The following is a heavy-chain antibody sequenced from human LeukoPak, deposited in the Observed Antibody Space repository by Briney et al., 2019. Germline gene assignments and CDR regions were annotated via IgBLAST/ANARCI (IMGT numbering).Heavy chain of an antibody. V-gene: IGHV3-21*01. CDR2: ISSSSSYI. CDR1: GGSISNYY. J-gene: IGHJ4*02. Sequence: PSETLSLTCTVSGGSISNYYWSWVRQAPGKGLEWVSSISSSSSYIYYADSVKGRFTISRDNAKNSLYLQMNSPRAEDTAVYYCARVAWGVTTDYWGQGTLVTVSS. CDR3: ARVAWGVTTDY. D-gene: IGHD4-17*01.